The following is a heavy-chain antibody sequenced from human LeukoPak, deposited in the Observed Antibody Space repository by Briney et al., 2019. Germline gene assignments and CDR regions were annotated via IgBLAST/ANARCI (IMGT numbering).Heavy chain of an antibody. CDR1: GYSITSGFY. Sequence: SETLSLTCSLSGYSITSGFYWGWIRQPPGRGLEWIGSIYHSGSTYYNPSLKSRVTMSVDTSKNQFSLKLTSVTAADTAVYYCARGDSDYGYWGQGTLVSVSS. J-gene: IGHJ4*02. V-gene: IGHV4-38-2*02. CDR2: IYHSGST. D-gene: IGHD4-17*01. CDR3: ARGDSDYGY.